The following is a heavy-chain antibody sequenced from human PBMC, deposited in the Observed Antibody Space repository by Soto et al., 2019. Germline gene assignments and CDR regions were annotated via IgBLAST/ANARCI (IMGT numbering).Heavy chain of an antibody. J-gene: IGHJ2*01. CDR1: GFTFSSYA. CDR3: AKSELSQWYFDL. CDR2: ISDDGSSV. V-gene: IGHV3-30*18. D-gene: IGHD1-7*01. Sequence: PGGSLRLSCAASGFTFSSYAMSWVRQAPGKGLDWVAVISDDGSSVKYADSVKGRFTISRDNSKNMVYLQMSSLRPEDTAVYYCAKSELSQWYFDLWGRGTLVTVSS.